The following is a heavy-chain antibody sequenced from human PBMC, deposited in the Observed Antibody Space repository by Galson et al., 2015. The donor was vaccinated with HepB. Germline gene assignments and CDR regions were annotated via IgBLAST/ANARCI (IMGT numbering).Heavy chain of an antibody. CDR3: ARDHRPRYCSGGSCYPPYYYYGMDV. CDR1: GFTFSSYG. D-gene: IGHD2-15*01. Sequence: SLRLSCAASGFTFSSYGMHWVRQAPGKGLEWVAVIWYDGSNKYYADSVKGRFTISRDNSKNTLYLQMNSLRAEDTAVYYCARDHRPRYCSGGSCYPPYYYYGMDVWGQGTTVTVPS. J-gene: IGHJ6*02. CDR2: IWYDGSNK. V-gene: IGHV3-33*01.